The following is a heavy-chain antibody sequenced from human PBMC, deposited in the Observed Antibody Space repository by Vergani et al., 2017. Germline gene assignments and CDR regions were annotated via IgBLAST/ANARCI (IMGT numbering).Heavy chain of an antibody. CDR1: GGSISSGGYY. CDR2: IYYSGST. D-gene: IGHD2-8*01. Sequence: QVQLQESGPGLVKPSQTLSLTCTVSGGSISSGGYYWSWIRQHPGKGLEWIGYIYYSGSTYYNPSLKSRVTISVDTSKNQFSLKLSSGTAADTAVYYCARDPVCTNGVCHNGQYYFDYWGQGTLATVSS. CDR3: ARDPVCTNGVCHNGQYYFDY. J-gene: IGHJ4*02. V-gene: IGHV4-31*03.